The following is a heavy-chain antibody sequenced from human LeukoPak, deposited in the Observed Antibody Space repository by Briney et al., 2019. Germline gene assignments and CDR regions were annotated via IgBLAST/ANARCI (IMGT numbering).Heavy chain of an antibody. CDR3: ARDGAVAGTGYWFDP. D-gene: IGHD6-19*01. CDR1: GFTFSSYS. J-gene: IGHJ5*02. V-gene: IGHV3-21*01. CDR2: ISSSSSYI. Sequence: GGSLRLSCAASGFTFSSYSMNWVRQAPGKGLEWVSSISSSSSYIYYADSVKGRFTISRDNAKNSLYLQMNSLRAEDTAVYYCARDGAVAGTGYWFDPWGQGTLVTVSS.